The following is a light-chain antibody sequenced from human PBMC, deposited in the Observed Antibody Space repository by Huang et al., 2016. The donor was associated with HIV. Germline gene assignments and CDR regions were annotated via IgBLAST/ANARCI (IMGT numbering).Light chain of an antibody. CDR2: DAS. V-gene: IGKV3-11*01. CDR1: QSVSNY. CDR3: QQRSNWPPMYT. J-gene: IGKJ2*01. Sequence: EIVLTQSPATLSLSPGERATLSCRASQSVSNYLAWYQQKPGQAPRLLIYDASNRATGIPARFSGSGSGTGFTLTISSLEPEDFAVYYCQQRSNWPPMYTFGQGTKLEIK.